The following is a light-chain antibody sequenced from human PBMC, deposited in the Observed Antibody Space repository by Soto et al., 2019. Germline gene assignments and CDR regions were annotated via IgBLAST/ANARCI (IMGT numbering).Light chain of an antibody. V-gene: IGLV1-44*01. CDR2: NNY. CDR1: SSNIGSNP. J-gene: IGLJ2*01. Sequence: QSVLTQSPSASGTPGQRVTISCSGSSSNIGSNPVHWYQQVPGSAPKLLIHNNYQRPAGVPDRFSGSESGTSASLAISGLQSEDEADYYCASWDDSLSGVLFGGGTKLTVL. CDR3: ASWDDSLSGVL.